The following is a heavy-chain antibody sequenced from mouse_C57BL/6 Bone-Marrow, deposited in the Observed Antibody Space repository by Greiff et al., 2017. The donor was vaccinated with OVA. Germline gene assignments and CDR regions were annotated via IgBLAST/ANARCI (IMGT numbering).Heavy chain of an antibody. CDR3: AFYYDSSYRYFDV. CDR1: GYSFTDYN. V-gene: IGHV1-39*01. Sequence: EVQLQQSGPELVKPGSSVKISCKASGYSFTDYNMNWVKQSNGKSLEWIGVINPNYGTTSYNQKFKGKATLAVDQSSSTAYMQLNSLASEDSAVYYCAFYYDSSYRYFDVWGTGTTITVSS. J-gene: IGHJ1*03. D-gene: IGHD1-1*01. CDR2: INPNYGTT.